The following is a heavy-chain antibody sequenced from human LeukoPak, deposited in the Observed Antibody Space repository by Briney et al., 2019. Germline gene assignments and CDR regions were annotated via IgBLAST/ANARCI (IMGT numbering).Heavy chain of an antibody. CDR3: ARGQTTVTLLTYFYGIDV. D-gene: IGHD4-17*01. Sequence: PSGTLSLTCAVSGGSISSSNWWSWVRQPPGKGLEWIGEIHHSGSTNYNPSLKSRVTISVDTSKTQFSLTLSSVTAADTAVYYCARGQTTVTLLTYFYGIDVWGQGTTVTVSS. V-gene: IGHV4-4*02. CDR2: IHHSGST. J-gene: IGHJ6*02. CDR1: GGSISSSNW.